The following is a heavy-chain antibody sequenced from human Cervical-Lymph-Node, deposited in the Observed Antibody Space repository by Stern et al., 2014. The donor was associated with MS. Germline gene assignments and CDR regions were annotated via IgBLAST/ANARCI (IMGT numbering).Heavy chain of an antibody. V-gene: IGHV4-59*01. D-gene: IGHD1-26*01. CDR3: ARGGYYYFDY. Sequence: QVQLQESGPGLVKPSETLSLTCTVSGGSISSYYWSWIRQPPGKGLEWIGYIYYSGSTNCDPSLKSRVTISVDTSKNQFSLKLSSVTAADTAVYYCARGGYYYFDYWGQGTLVTISS. J-gene: IGHJ4*02. CDR2: IYYSGST. CDR1: GGSISSYY.